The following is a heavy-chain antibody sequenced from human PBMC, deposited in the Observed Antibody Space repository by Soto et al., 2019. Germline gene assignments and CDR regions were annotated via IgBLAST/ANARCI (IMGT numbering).Heavy chain of an antibody. CDR2: ISYHGNER. D-gene: IGHD2-15*01. V-gene: IGHV3-30*18. Sequence: QVQLVESGGGVVQPGRSLRLSCAASGFTFSVYGFHWVRQAPGKGLEWVAVISYHGNERFYADSVKGRFNISRDNSKNTLYLQMNSLRTEDTAVYFCAKDGGHCSSGSCHVPSDHWGRGTRVTVSS. CDR1: GFTFSVYG. CDR3: AKDGGHCSSGSCHVPSDH. J-gene: IGHJ4*02.